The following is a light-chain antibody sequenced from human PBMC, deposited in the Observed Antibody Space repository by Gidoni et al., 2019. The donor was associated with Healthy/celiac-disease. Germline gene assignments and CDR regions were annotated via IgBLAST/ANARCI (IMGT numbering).Light chain of an antibody. V-gene: IGLV2-14*01. J-gene: IGLJ2*01. CDR2: EVS. CDR3: SSYTSSSTLV. Sequence: HSALTQPASASGSPGQSIPISGPGTSSDVGGYNYVPWYQQHPGKAPKLMIYEVSHRPSGVSNRFSGSKSGNTASLTISGLQAEDEADYYCSSYTSSSTLVFGGGTKLTVL. CDR1: SSDVGGYNY.